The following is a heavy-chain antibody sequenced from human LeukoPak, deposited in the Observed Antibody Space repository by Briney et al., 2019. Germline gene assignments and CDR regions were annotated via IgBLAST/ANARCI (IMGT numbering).Heavy chain of an antibody. CDR3: ARGSWSSSIDY. V-gene: IGHV4-39*01. CDR1: GGSISSSSYY. D-gene: IGHD6-6*01. CDR2: IYYSGST. Sequence: KTSETLSLTCTVSGGSISSSSYYWGWIRQPPGKGLEWIGSIYYSGSTYYNPSLKSRVTISVDTSKNQFSLKVNSVTAADTAVYYCARGSWSSSIDYWGQGTLVTVSS. J-gene: IGHJ4*02.